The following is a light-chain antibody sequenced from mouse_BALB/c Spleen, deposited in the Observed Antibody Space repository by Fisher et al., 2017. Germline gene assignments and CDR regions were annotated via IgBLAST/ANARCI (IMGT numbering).Light chain of an antibody. Sequence: IVLTQTTAIMSASPGEKVTITCSASSSVSSSYLHWYQQKSGASPKRWIYDTSKLASGVPARFSGSGSGTSYSLTISSMEAEDAATYYCQQWSSNPPTFGGGTKLEIK. CDR2: DTS. J-gene: IGKJ2*01. CDR3: QQWSSNPPT. CDR1: SSVSS. V-gene: IGKV4-59*01.